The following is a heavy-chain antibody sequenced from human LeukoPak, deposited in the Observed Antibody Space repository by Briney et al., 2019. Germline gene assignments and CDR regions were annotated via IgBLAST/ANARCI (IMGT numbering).Heavy chain of an antibody. Sequence: GASVKVSCKTSGYTFTGYYMHWVRQAPGQGLEWMGWINPNSGGTNYAQKFQGRVTMTRDTSISTAYMELSRLRSDDTAVYYCARSPRLQLGGSYYWGQGTLVTVSS. D-gene: IGHD5-24*01. J-gene: IGHJ4*02. CDR3: ARSPRLQLGGSYY. CDR2: INPNSGGT. CDR1: GYTFTGYY. V-gene: IGHV1-2*02.